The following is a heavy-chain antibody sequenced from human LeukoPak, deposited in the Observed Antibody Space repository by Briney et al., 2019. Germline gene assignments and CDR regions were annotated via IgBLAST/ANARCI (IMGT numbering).Heavy chain of an antibody. CDR2: ISYSGSA. CDR3: AGYFGDRGLTI. V-gene: IGHV4-59*01. D-gene: IGHD3-16*01. J-gene: IGHJ3*02. CDR1: GGPISIYY. Sequence: SETLSLTCAVSGGPISIYYWTWIRQPPGKELEWLGYISYSGSANYNPSLKSRVTLSVDTSKNQFSLKVNSVTAADTAVYYCAGYFGDRGLTIWGQGTMVTVSS.